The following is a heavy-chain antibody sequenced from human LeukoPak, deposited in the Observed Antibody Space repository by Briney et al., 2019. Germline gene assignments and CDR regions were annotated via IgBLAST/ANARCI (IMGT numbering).Heavy chain of an antibody. V-gene: IGHV4-59*01. D-gene: IGHD6-13*01. Sequence: PSETLSLTCTVPGGSISSYYWSWIRQPPGKGLEWIGYIYYSGSTNYNPSLKSRVTISVDTSKNQFSLKLSSVTAADTAVYYCAREQLGGAFDIWGQGTMVTVSS. J-gene: IGHJ3*02. CDR3: AREQLGGAFDI. CDR2: IYYSGST. CDR1: GGSISSYY.